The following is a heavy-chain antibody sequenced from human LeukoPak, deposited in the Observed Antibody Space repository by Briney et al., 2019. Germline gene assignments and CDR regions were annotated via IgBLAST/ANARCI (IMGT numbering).Heavy chain of an antibody. J-gene: IGHJ4*02. CDR1: GYTFTSYG. Sequence: ASVKVPCKASGYTFTSYGISWVRQAPGQGLEWMGWISAYNGNTNYAQKLQGRVTMTTDTSTSTAYMELRSLRSDDTAVYYCARESAWGSGWYYFDYWGQGTLVTVSS. CDR2: ISAYNGNT. V-gene: IGHV1-18*01. D-gene: IGHD6-19*01. CDR3: ARESAWGSGWYYFDY.